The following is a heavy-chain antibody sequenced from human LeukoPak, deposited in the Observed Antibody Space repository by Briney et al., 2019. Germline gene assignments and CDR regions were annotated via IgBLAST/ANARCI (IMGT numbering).Heavy chain of an antibody. Sequence: ETLSLTCTVSGGSISSGSYYWSWVRQAPGKGLEWVSAISGSGGSTYYADSVKGRFTISRDNAKNSLYLQMNSLRAEDTAVYYCARDLSDYGATRFDFWGQGTLVTVSS. CDR1: GGSISSGSYY. CDR2: ISGSGGST. D-gene: IGHD4/OR15-4a*01. CDR3: ARDLSDYGATRFDF. V-gene: IGHV3-23*01. J-gene: IGHJ4*02.